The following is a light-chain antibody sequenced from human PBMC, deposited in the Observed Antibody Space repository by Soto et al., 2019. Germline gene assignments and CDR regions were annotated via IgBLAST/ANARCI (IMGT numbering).Light chain of an antibody. Sequence: QSVLLQAPSVSAAPGQKVTISCSGSSSNIGGNSVSWYQQLPGTAPKLLIYDDNKRPSGIPDRFSGSKSGTSATLGITGFQTGDEADYYCGSWDSSLSAYVFGTGTKVTVL. CDR2: DDN. CDR3: GSWDSSLSAYV. CDR1: SSNIGGNS. J-gene: IGLJ1*01. V-gene: IGLV1-51*01.